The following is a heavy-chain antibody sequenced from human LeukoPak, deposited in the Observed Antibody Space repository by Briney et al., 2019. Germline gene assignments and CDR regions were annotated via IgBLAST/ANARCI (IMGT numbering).Heavy chain of an antibody. CDR2: IYPGDSDT. J-gene: IGHJ4*02. CDR3: ARESGSYHTAYMN. V-gene: IGHV5-51*01. Sequence: GESLKISCKASGYSFTTYWIGWVRQMPGRGLEWMGIIYPGDSDTRYSPSFQGQVTISADKSISTAYLQWSSLKASDTAVYYCARESGSYHTAYMNWGQGTLVTVSP. D-gene: IGHD1-26*01. CDR1: GYSFTTYW.